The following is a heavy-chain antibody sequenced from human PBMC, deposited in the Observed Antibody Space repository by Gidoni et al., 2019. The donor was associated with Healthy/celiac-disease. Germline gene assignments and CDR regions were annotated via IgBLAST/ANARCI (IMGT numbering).Heavy chain of an antibody. CDR1: GGSISSSSYY. J-gene: IGHJ4*02. D-gene: IGHD2-15*01. Sequence: QLQLQESGPGLVKPSETLSLTCTVAGGSISSSSYYWGWIRQPPGKGLEWIGSIYYSGSTYYNPSLKSRVTISVDTSKNQFSLKLSSVTAADTAVYYCASDPGSSFDYWGQGTLVTVSS. CDR3: ASDPGSSFDY. V-gene: IGHV4-39*01. CDR2: IYYSGST.